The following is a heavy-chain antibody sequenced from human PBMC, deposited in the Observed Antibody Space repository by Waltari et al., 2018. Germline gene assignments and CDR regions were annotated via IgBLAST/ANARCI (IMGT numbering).Heavy chain of an antibody. CDR2: IYTRGST. J-gene: IGHJ5*02. CDR3: ARVLRMVRGVIGWFDP. D-gene: IGHD3-10*01. CDR1: GGSISSGSYY. V-gene: IGHV4-61*02. Sequence: QVQLQESGPGLVKPSQTLSLTCTVSGGSISSGSYYWSWIRQPAGKGLEWIGRIYTRGSTNYNPSLKSRVTISVDTSKNQFSLKLSSVTAADTAVYYCARVLRMVRGVIGWFDPWGQGTLVTVSS.